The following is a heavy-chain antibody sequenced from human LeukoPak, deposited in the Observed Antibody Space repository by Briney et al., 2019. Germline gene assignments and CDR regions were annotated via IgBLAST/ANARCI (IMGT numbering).Heavy chain of an antibody. CDR3: ARHGETWFGELLSNPIDDYYYGMDV. V-gene: IGHV5-51*01. CDR1: GYSFTSYW. D-gene: IGHD3-10*01. Sequence: GESLQISCKGSGYSFTSYWIGWVRQMPGKGLEWMGIIYPGDSDTRYSPSFQGQVTISADKSISTAYLQWSSLKASDTAMYYCARHGETWFGELLSNPIDDYYYGMDVWGQGTTVTVSS. J-gene: IGHJ6*02. CDR2: IYPGDSDT.